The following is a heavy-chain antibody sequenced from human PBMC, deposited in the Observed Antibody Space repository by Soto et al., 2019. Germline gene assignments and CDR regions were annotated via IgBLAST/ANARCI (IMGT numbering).Heavy chain of an antibody. D-gene: IGHD2-15*01. CDR2: ISPGSRYP. J-gene: IGHJ1*01. V-gene: IGHV3-11*06. Sequence: GGSLRLSCAGSGFTFGDSYMSWILQAPGKGLEWLSYISPGSRYPAYADSVKGRFTISRDNAKRSLYLQMMSLTAEDTAIYYCVRGGGGGLFEPWGQGTMVTV. CDR3: VRGGGGGLFEP. CDR1: GFTFGDSY.